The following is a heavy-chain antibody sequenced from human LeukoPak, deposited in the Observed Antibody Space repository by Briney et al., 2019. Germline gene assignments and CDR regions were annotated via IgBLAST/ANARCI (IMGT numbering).Heavy chain of an antibody. CDR2: INTNTGNP. CDR3: ARDNPVGYYDMVEFDY. J-gene: IGHJ4*02. CDR1: GYTFTSYA. Sequence: ASVKVSCKASGYTFTSYAMNWVRQAPGQGLEWMGWINTNTGNPTYAQGFTGRFVFSLDTSASTAYLQISSLKAEDTAVYYCARDNPVGYYDMVEFDYWGQGTLVTVSS. V-gene: IGHV7-4-1*02. D-gene: IGHD3-22*01.